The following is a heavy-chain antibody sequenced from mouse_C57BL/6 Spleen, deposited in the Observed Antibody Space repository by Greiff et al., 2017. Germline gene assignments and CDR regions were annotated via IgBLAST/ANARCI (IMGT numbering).Heavy chain of an antibody. CDR2: IYPGDGDT. CDR1: GYAFSSYW. D-gene: IGHD2-5*01. V-gene: IGHV1-80*01. J-gene: IGHJ3*01. Sequence: VQRVESGAELVKPGASVKISCKASGYAFSSYWMNWVKQRPGKGLEWIGQIYPGDGDTNYNGKFKGKATLTADKSSSTAYMQLSSLTSEDSAVYFCARDLNCSNYLAWFAYWGQGTLVTVAA. CDR3: ARDLNCSNYLAWFAY.